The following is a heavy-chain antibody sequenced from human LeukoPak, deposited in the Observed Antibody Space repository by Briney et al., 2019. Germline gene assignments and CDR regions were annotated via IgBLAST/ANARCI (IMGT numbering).Heavy chain of an antibody. V-gene: IGHV4-34*01. CDR3: ASRGYSSPWDY. D-gene: IGHD5-18*01. CDR2: INHSGST. J-gene: IGHJ4*02. Sequence: TSETLSLTCAVYGGSFSGYYWSWIRQPPGKGLEWIGEINHSGSTNYNPSLKSRVTISVDTSKNQFSLKLSSVTAADTAVYYCASRGYSSPWDYWGQGTLVTVSS. CDR1: GGSFSGYY.